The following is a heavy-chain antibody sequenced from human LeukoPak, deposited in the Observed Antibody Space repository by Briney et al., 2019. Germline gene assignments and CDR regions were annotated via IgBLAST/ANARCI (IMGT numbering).Heavy chain of an antibody. Sequence: GGSLRLSCEASGFTVSSNYMSWVRQAPGKGLEWVSVIYGGGSTYYADSVKGRFTISRDNAKNSLYLQVNSLRAEDTAVYYCARSPPLTTVIDDYYYMDVWGKGTTVTVSS. D-gene: IGHD4-11*01. V-gene: IGHV3-53*01. CDR1: GFTVSSNY. J-gene: IGHJ6*03. CDR3: ARSPPLTTVIDDYYYMDV. CDR2: IYGGGST.